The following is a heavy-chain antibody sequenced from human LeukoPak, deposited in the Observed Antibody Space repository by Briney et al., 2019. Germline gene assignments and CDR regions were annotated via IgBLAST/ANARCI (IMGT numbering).Heavy chain of an antibody. V-gene: IGHV4-59*08. Sequence: SETLSLTCTVSGGSISSYYWTWIRRPPGKGLEWIGYIFYSGGSNYNPSLKSRVTISVDTSKNHFSLKLSSVTAADTAVYYCARLGSTFDIWDQGTMVTVSS. CDR3: ARLGSTFDI. D-gene: IGHD2-2*01. CDR1: GGSISSYY. J-gene: IGHJ3*02. CDR2: IFYSGGS.